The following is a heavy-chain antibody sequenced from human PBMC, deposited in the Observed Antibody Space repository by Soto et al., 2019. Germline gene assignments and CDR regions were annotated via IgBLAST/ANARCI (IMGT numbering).Heavy chain of an antibody. V-gene: IGHV3-30-3*01. CDR2: ISYDGSNV. J-gene: IGHJ6*02. CDR1: GFIFSTYA. Sequence: QVQLVESGGGVVQPGKSLRLSCAASGFIFSTYAMHWVLQAPGKGLEWVAVISYDGSNVYYADSVKGRFTISRDNSKKTLYLQINSLRAEDTAVYYCARDRRYLDWLLPGSGLDVWGQGTTVTVSS. D-gene: IGHD3-9*01. CDR3: ARDRRYLDWLLPGSGLDV.